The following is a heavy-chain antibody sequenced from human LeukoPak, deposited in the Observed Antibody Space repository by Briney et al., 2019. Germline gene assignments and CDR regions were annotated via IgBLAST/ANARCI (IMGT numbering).Heavy chain of an antibody. V-gene: IGHV1-2*02. CDR2: INPNSGGT. D-gene: IGHD3-3*01. CDR3: ARDGYDFWSGYFY. Sequence: ASVKVSCKASGNTFTAYYMYWVRQAPGQGLEWMGWINPNSGGTKSAQKFQGRVTMTRDTSISTAYMELSRLISDDTAVYYCARDGYDFWSGYFYWGQGTLVTVSS. J-gene: IGHJ4*02. CDR1: GNTFTAYY.